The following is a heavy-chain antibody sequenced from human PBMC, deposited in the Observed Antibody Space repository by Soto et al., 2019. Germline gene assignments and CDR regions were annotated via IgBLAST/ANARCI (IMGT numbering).Heavy chain of an antibody. D-gene: IGHD1-1*01. Sequence: EVQLVESGGGLVQPGGSLRLSCAVSGFTFNRHWMSWVRQTPGKGLEWVASIKEDGSEKSYVDSVKGRFTISRDNAKNSLFLPMNSLRVEDTAVYYCVRTGWNPPAYWGQGPLVTVSS. CDR1: GFTFNRHW. J-gene: IGHJ4*02. V-gene: IGHV3-7*01. CDR2: IKEDGSEK. CDR3: VRTGWNPPAY.